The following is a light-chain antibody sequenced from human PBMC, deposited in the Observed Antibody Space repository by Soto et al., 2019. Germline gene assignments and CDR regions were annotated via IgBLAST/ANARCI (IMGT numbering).Light chain of an antibody. J-gene: IGKJ1*01. CDR3: QQRSIWPWT. CDR2: DTS. Sequence: EIVLTQSPATLSLSPGERATLSCRASQSVNNYLAWYQQKPGQAPRLLIYDTSDRASGIPARFSGSGSGTDFTLTISSLEPEDFAVFYCQQRSIWPWTFGQGTKVDI. CDR1: QSVNNY. V-gene: IGKV3-11*01.